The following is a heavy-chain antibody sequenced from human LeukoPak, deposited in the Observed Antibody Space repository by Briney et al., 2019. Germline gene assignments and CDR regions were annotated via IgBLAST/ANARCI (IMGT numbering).Heavy chain of an antibody. Sequence: GGSLRLSCAASGFTFSSYSMNWVRQAPGKGLEWVSYISSSSSTIYYADSVKGRFTISRDNAKNSLYLQMNSLRAEDTAVYYCARASYDFLEPRPILNWFDPWGQGTLVTVSS. CDR3: ARASYDFLEPRPILNWFDP. V-gene: IGHV3-48*01. D-gene: IGHD3-3*01. J-gene: IGHJ5*02. CDR2: ISSSSSTI. CDR1: GFTFSSYS.